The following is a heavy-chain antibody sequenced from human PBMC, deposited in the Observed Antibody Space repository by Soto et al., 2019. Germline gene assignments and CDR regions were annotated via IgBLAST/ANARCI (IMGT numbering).Heavy chain of an antibody. D-gene: IGHD1-26*01. V-gene: IGHV3-23*01. CDR1: EFVFSNYG. Sequence: GGSLRLSCAASEFVFSNYGMSWVRQAPWKGLEWVSALPEIGTNTYYADSVKGRFTISRDNSKNTLFLQINNLRAGDTAVYYCAKKSGVGATWYFDYWGQGTLVTVSS. CDR2: LPEIGTNT. J-gene: IGHJ4*02. CDR3: AKKSGVGATWYFDY.